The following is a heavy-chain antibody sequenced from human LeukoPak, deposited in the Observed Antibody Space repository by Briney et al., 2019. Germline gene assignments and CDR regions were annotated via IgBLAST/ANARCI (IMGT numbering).Heavy chain of an antibody. CDR3: ARDVHGGAFDY. CDR2: INQDGSAK. V-gene: IGHV3-7*01. J-gene: IGHJ4*02. D-gene: IGHD4-23*01. Sequence: PGGSLRLSCAASGFTFSSYWMNWVRQAPGKGLEWVANINQDGSAKYYVDSVKGRFTFSRDNAMNSLFLQMNSLRAEDTAVYYCARDVHGGAFDYWGQGILVTVSS. CDR1: GFTFSSYW.